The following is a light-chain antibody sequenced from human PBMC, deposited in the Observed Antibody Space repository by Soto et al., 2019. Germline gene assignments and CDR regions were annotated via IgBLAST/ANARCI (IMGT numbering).Light chain of an antibody. CDR2: DAS. CDR1: QSVNKW. V-gene: IGKV1-5*01. J-gene: IGKJ1*01. Sequence: DIQMTQSPSTLSASVGDRVTITGRSSQSVNKWLAWFQQKPGKVPKLLIFDASTLQTGVPSRFGGGGSGTEFTLTISGLQPDDFATYYCQQYNSYSPWTFGPGTKVDIK. CDR3: QQYNSYSPWT.